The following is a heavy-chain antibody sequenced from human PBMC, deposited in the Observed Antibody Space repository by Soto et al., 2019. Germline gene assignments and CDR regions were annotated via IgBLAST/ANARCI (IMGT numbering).Heavy chain of an antibody. D-gene: IGHD2-15*01. V-gene: IGHV4-30-4*01. CDR3: ARRPQDCSGGRCYLYFHH. CDR1: GGSISSGDYY. CDR2: IYYSGST. J-gene: IGHJ1*01. Sequence: SETLSLTCTVSGGSISSGDYYWSWIRQPPGKGLEWIGYIYYSGSTYYNPSLKSRVTISVDTSKNQFSLKLSSVTAADTAVYYCARRPQDCSGGRCYLYFHHWGHGTLVTVSS.